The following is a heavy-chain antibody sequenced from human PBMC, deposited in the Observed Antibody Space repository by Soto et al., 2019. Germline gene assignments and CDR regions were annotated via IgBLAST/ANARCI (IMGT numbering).Heavy chain of an antibody. CDR2: IYYSGST. CDR3: ARADLSWFDP. CDR1: GGSVSSGSYY. J-gene: IGHJ5*02. Sequence: QVQLQESGPGLVKPSETLSLTCTVSGGSVSSGSYYWSWIRQPPGKGLEWIGYIYYSGSTNYNPSHRSRVTISVDTSKNQFSLKLRSVTAADTAVYYCARADLSWFDPWGQGTLVTVSS. V-gene: IGHV4-61*01.